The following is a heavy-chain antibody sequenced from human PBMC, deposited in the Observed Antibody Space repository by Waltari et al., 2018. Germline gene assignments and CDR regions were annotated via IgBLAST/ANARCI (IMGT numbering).Heavy chain of an antibody. CDR2: MNPNSGNT. CDR3: ARVAVAGTDNWFDP. Sequence: QVQLVQSGAEVKKPGASVKGSCKASGYTFTRYAINWVRQATGQGLEWMGWMNPNSGNTGYAQKFQGRVTMTRNTSISTAYMELSSLRSEDTAVYYCARVAVAGTDNWFDPWGQGTLVTVSS. V-gene: IGHV1-8*01. J-gene: IGHJ5*02. CDR1: GYTFTRYA. D-gene: IGHD6-19*01.